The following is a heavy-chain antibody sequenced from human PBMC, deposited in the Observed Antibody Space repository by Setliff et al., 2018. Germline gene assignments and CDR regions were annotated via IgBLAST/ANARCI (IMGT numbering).Heavy chain of an antibody. CDR3: AKGDDTECYSSFDY. CDR1: GYSISSGYY. D-gene: IGHD2-2*02. J-gene: IGHJ4*02. V-gene: IGHV3-23*01. Sequence: PSETLSLTCAVSGYSISSGYYWGWIRQPPGKGLEWVSAISGSSGSTYSADSVKGRFTISRDNSKNTLFLQMLSLRVEDTAVYYCAKGDDTECYSSFDYWGQGALVTVSS. CDR2: ISGSSGST.